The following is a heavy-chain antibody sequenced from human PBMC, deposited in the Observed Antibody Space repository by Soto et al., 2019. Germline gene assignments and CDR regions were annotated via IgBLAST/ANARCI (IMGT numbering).Heavy chain of an antibody. Sequence: VQLVESGGGVVQPGRSLRLSCAASGFTFSSYSMNWVRQAPGKGLEWVSSISRNSDYIYYSDSVKGRFIISRDNARTSLYLHMNSLRAEDTAVYYCARVGAYFGEFDYFDYWGQGALVTVSS. J-gene: IGHJ4*02. V-gene: IGHV3-21*02. CDR2: ISRNSDYI. D-gene: IGHD3-10*01. CDR3: ARVGAYFGEFDYFDY. CDR1: GFTFSSYS.